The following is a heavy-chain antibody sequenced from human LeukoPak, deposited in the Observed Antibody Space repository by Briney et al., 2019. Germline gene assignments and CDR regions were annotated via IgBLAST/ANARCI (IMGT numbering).Heavy chain of an antibody. CDR2: ISGSGGST. D-gene: IGHD2-15*01. J-gene: IGHJ4*02. V-gene: IGHV3-23*01. CDR1: GLTFSSYA. Sequence: GGSLRLSCAASGLTFSSYAMSWVRQAPGKGLEWVSAISGSGGSTYYADSVKGRFTISRDNSKNTLYLQMNSLRAEDTAVYYCAKDALGYCSGGSCPGSDWGQGTLVTVSS. CDR3: AKDALGYCSGGSCPGSD.